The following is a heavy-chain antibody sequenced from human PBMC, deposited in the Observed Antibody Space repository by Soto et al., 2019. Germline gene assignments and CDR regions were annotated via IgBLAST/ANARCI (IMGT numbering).Heavy chain of an antibody. Sequence: QITLKESGPTLVKPTQTLTLTCTFSGFSLSTTGVGVGWIRQPPGKALEWLALINWDDDKRYNPSLKSRLTITKDTSKNQVVLTMTHMDPVDTATYYCVQSRCGGDCLQSYSSHSYYGLDVWGQETTVTVSS. D-gene: IGHD2-21*01. V-gene: IGHV2-5*02. J-gene: IGHJ6*02. CDR2: INWDDDK. CDR3: VQSRCGGDCLQSYSSHSYYGLDV. CDR1: GFSLSTTGVG.